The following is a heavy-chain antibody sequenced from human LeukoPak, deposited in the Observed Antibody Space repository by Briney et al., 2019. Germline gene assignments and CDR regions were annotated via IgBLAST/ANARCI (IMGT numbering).Heavy chain of an antibody. D-gene: IGHD6-19*01. V-gene: IGHV4-39*07. Sequence: SETLSLTCTVSGGSISSSSYYWGWIRQPPGKGLEWIGSIYYSGSTHYNPSLKSRVTISVDTSKNQFSLKLSSVTAADTAVYYCARGRKAVAGTDYWGQGTLVTVSS. CDR2: IYYSGST. CDR3: ARGRKAVAGTDY. J-gene: IGHJ4*02. CDR1: GGSISSSSYY.